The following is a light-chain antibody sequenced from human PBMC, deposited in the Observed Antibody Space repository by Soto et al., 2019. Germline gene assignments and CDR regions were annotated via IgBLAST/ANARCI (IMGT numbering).Light chain of an antibody. CDR2: TAS. Sequence: DIQMTQSPSSVSASVGDSVTITCRASQGISNWLAWYQQKPGKAPKLLIYTASSLQSGVPSRFSGSGSGTDFTLTISGLQPQDFAPYYCQQANSFPPWTFGQGTKVEIK. J-gene: IGKJ1*01. V-gene: IGKV1-12*01. CDR1: QGISNW. CDR3: QQANSFPPWT.